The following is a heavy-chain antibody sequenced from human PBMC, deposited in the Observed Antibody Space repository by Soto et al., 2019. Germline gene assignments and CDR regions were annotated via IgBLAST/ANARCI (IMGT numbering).Heavy chain of an antibody. CDR3: ARDDWGYHYCYYAMDI. V-gene: IGHV1-69*18. Sequence: QVQLVQSGAEMKTPGSSVNVSCTLSGGAFNNYVISWVRQAPGQGLEWVGSIVPIYRSSLFAQKFQGRVTLSADATTNTVYMKMSSLRTDDTAIYCCARDDWGYHYCYYAMDIWGQGTAVTVSS. D-gene: IGHD2-21*01. CDR2: IVPIYRSS. CDR1: GGAFNNYV. J-gene: IGHJ6*02.